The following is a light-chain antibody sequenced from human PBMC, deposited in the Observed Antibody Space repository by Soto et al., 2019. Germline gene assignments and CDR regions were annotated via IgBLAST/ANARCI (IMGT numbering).Light chain of an antibody. CDR3: QHYNSYSEA. Sequence: DIQMTQSPSTLSASVGDRVTITCRASQSISSWLAWYQQKPGKAPKLLIYKASTLKSGVPSRFSGSGSGTEITLTISSLQPDDFANYYCQHYNSYSEAFGQGTKVDIK. CDR2: KAS. CDR1: QSISSW. J-gene: IGKJ1*01. V-gene: IGKV1-5*03.